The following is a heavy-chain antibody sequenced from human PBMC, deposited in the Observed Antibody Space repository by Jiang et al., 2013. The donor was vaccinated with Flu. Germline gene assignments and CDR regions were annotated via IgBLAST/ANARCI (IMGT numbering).Heavy chain of an antibody. CDR3: ATLRGSAYDTYLMDY. V-gene: IGHV3-30*02. CDR2: IRFDGSDR. J-gene: IGHJ4*02. Sequence: LSCAASGFSFSYYAMHWVRQAPGKGLEWVAFIRFDGSDRYYADSVKGRFTISRDNSENAVYVQMNSLRPEDTAIYYCATLRGSAYDTYLMDYWGQGTLVTVSS. CDR1: GFSFSYYA. D-gene: IGHD5-12*01.